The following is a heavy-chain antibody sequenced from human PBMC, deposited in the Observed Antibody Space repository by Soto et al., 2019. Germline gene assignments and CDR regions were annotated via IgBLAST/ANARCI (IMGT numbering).Heavy chain of an antibody. D-gene: IGHD4-17*01. CDR2: ISGSGGST. Sequence: QPSGSLRLSCAASGVTISSYAIRWAWKDQGKGLEWVSAISGSGGSTYYADSVKGQFTIPRDNSKNTLYLQMTSLRAEDTAVYYCAKDPGGFMTTVTPTYFQHWGQGTLVPVSS. J-gene: IGHJ1*01. CDR1: GVTISSYA. CDR3: AKDPGGFMTTVTPTYFQH. V-gene: IGHV3-23*01.